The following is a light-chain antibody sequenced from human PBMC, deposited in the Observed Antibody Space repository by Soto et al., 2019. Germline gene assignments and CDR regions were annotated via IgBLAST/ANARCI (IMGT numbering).Light chain of an antibody. J-gene: IGLJ1*01. CDR2: NNN. CDR1: SSNIGSNT. CDR3: AAWDDSLNGLV. V-gene: IGLV1-44*01. Sequence: QAVVTQPPSASGTPGQRVTISCSGSSSNIGSNTVNWYQKLPGTAPKLLIYNNNQRPSGVPDRFSGSKSGTSASLAISGLQSEDEADYYCAAWDDSLNGLVFGTGTKLTVL.